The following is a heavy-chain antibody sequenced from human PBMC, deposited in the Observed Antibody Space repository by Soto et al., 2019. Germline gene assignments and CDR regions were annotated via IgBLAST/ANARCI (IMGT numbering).Heavy chain of an antibody. Sequence: SETLSLTCAVAGYDITNGDHWGWIRKPPGKELEWIGTISHSGDTYYNPSLKSRVTISIDTAKNHLSLILSSVTAADTATYYCTRIYCTTTSCFINGMDVWGQGTTVTVSS. D-gene: IGHD2-2*01. V-gene: IGHV4-38-2*01. J-gene: IGHJ6*02. CDR1: GYDITNGDH. CDR3: TRIYCTTTSCFINGMDV. CDR2: ISHSGDT.